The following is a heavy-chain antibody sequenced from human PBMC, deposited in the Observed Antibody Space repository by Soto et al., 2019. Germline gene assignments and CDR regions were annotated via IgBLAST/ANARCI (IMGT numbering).Heavy chain of an antibody. J-gene: IGHJ5*02. V-gene: IGHV1-69*13. CDR3: ARGRGYCSSTSCYTTGWFDP. CDR1: GGTFSSYA. D-gene: IGHD2-2*02. CDR2: IIPIFGTA. Sequence: ASVKVSCKASGGTFSSYAISWVRQAPGQGLEWMGGIIPIFGTANYAQKFQGRVTITADESTSTAYMELSSLRSEDTAVYYCARGRGYCSSTSCYTTGWFDPWGQGTLVTVSS.